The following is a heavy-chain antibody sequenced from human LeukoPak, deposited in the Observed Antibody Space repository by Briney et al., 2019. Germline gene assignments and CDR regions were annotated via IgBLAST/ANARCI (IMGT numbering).Heavy chain of an antibody. CDR3: ARGLSISTTIFDY. Sequence: AASVKVSCKASGGTFSSYAISWVRQAPGQGLEWMGGIIPIFGSANYAQKFQGRLTITTDQSTTTASMELSSLRSEDTAVYYCARGLSISTTIFDYWGQGTLVTVSS. D-gene: IGHD5-12*01. CDR1: GGTFSSYA. J-gene: IGHJ4*02. V-gene: IGHV1-69*05. CDR2: IIPIFGSA.